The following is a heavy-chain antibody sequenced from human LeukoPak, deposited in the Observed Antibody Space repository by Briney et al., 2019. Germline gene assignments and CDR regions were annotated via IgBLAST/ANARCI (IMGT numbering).Heavy chain of an antibody. J-gene: IGHJ4*02. Sequence: GGSLRLSCAASGFTFSNYWMSWVRRAPGKGLEWVANIKQDGSEKYYVDSVKGRFTISRDNAKNSLYLQMNSLRAEDTAVYYCARDFGYSGSIDYWGQGTLVTVSS. CDR2: IKQDGSEK. CDR3: ARDFGYSGSIDY. V-gene: IGHV3-7*01. CDR1: GFTFSNYW. D-gene: IGHD5-12*01.